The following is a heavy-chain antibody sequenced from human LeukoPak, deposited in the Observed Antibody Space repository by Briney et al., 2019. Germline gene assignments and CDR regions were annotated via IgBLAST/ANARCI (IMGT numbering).Heavy chain of an antibody. Sequence: SETLSLTCAVSGYSITTFYWWGWIRQTPGRWLEWIGSLHHSGITSYNPSLKSRVTISVDTSKNQFSLRLTSVTAADTAVYSCARVGGSDSTGHYSVDYWGQGTLVTVSS. V-gene: IGHV4-38-2*01. CDR2: LHHSGIT. CDR1: GYSITTFYW. J-gene: IGHJ4*02. CDR3: ARVGGSDSTGHYSVDY. D-gene: IGHD3-22*01.